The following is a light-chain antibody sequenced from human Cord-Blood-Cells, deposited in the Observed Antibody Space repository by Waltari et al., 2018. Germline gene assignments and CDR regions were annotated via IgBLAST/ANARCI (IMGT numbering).Light chain of an antibody. CDR1: SSNIGAGYD. J-gene: IGLJ2*01. CDR2: GNG. V-gene: IGLV1-40*01. CDR3: QSYDSSLSGSGV. Sequence: QSVLTQPPSVSGAPGQRVTISCTGSSSNIGAGYDVHWYQQLPGTAPKLLIYGNGNRPAGVPDRFSGSKSGTSASRASTGLQAEDEADYYCQSYDSSLSGSGVFGGGTKLTVL.